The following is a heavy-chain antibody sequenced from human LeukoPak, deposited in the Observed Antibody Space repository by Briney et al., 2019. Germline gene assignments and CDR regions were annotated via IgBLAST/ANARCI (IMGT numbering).Heavy chain of an antibody. CDR2: IYHSGNT. CDR1: GYSISTSYY. Sequence: PSETLSLTCTVSGYSISTSYYWGWIRQPPGQGLEWIGSIYHSGNTYYNPSLKSRVTISVDTSKNQFSLKLNSVTAADTAVYYCARDSGIAAAGTWGQGTLVTVSS. V-gene: IGHV4-38-2*02. CDR3: ARDSGIAAAGT. J-gene: IGHJ4*02. D-gene: IGHD6-13*01.